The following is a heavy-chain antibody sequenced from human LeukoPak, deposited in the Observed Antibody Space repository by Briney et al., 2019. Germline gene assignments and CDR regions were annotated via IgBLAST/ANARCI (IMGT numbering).Heavy chain of an antibody. V-gene: IGHV1-2*02. CDR2: INPNSGGT. D-gene: IGHD2-15*01. CDR1: GYTFTGYY. CDR3: ARAGGYCGRISCPYYFDY. Sequence: ASVKVSCKASGYTFTGYYMHWVRQAPGQGLEWMGWINPNSGGTNYAQKFQGRVTMTRDTSISTAYMELSRLRSDDTAVYYCARAGGYCGRISCPYYFDYWGQGSLVAVSS. J-gene: IGHJ4*02.